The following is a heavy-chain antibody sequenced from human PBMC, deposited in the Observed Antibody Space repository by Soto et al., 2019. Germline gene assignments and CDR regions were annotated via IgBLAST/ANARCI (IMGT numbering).Heavy chain of an antibody. CDR3: EKDLIPGVFSALLDS. V-gene: IGHV3-23*01. J-gene: IGHJ4*02. CDR1: GFTFTNYA. D-gene: IGHD2-21*02. CDR2: ISGSGGST. Sequence: GGSLRLSCAASGFTFTNYAMTWVRQAPGKGLEWVSTISGSGGSTYYADSVKGRFTISRDDSKNTLYLQMNSLRSEDTAVYYCEKDLIPGVFSALLDSWGQGPRVPVSS.